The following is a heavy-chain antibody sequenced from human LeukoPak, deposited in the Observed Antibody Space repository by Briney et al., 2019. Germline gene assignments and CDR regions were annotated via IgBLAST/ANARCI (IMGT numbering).Heavy chain of an antibody. Sequence: KPSGTLSLTCTVSGGSISSPYWSWIRQPPGKGLEWIGYIYSSGSTKYNPSLKSRVTMSVDTSKNQFSLKLTSVTAADTAVYFCAREGTTGWAFWGQGTLVTVSS. CDR2: IYSSGST. D-gene: IGHD1-1*01. CDR1: GGSISSPY. J-gene: IGHJ4*02. CDR3: AREGTTGWAF. V-gene: IGHV4-59*11.